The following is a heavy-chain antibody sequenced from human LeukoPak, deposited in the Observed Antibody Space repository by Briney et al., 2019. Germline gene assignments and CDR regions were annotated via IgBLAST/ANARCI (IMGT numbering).Heavy chain of an antibody. D-gene: IGHD2-15*01. CDR1: GFAFSDFW. V-gene: IGHV3-7*01. J-gene: IGHJ4*02. Sequence: PGGSLRLSCAASGFAFSDFWISWVRQAPGKGLEWVANIRRDGNARNYVPSVRGRFTISRDNAKNSLYLQMNSLTVEDTAVYYCATSHDSAGNDWGQGTLVTVSS. CDR3: ATSHDSAGND. CDR2: IRRDGNAR.